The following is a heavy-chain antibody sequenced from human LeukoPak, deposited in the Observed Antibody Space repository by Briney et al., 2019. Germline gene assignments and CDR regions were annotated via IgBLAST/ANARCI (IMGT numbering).Heavy chain of an antibody. CDR3: ARGTNDYGYYFDY. Sequence: SETLPLTCAVYGGSFSGYYWSWIRQPPGKGLEWIGEINHSGSTNYNPSLKSRVTISVDTSKNQFSLKLSSVTAADTAVYYCARGTNDYGYYFDYWGQGTLVTVSS. D-gene: IGHD4-17*01. J-gene: IGHJ4*02. CDR2: INHSGST. V-gene: IGHV4-34*01. CDR1: GGSFSGYY.